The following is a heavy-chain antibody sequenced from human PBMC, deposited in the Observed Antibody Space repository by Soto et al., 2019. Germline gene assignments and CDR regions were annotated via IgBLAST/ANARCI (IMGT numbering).Heavy chain of an antibody. D-gene: IGHD2-2*02. CDR3: ARGSYCSSTSCYIANNWFDP. Sequence: GGSLRLSCAASGFTFSSYGMHWVRQAPGKGLEWVAVIWYDGSNKYYADSVKGRFTISRDNSKNTLYLQMNSLRAEDTAVYYCARGSYCSSTSCYIANNWFDPWGQGTLVTAPQ. CDR2: IWYDGSNK. J-gene: IGHJ5*02. CDR1: GFTFSSYG. V-gene: IGHV3-33*01.